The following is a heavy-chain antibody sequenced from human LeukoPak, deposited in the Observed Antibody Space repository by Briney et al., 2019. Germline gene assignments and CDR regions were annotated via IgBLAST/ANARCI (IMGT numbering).Heavy chain of an antibody. J-gene: IGHJ3*02. Sequence: GGSLRLSCAASGFTFSNAWMSWVRQAPGKGLEWVGRIKSKTDGGTTDYAAPVKGRFTISRDDSKNTLYLQMNSLKTEDTAVYYCTTDVEGWSGYDWGLRYAFDIWGQGTMVTVSS. CDR2: IKSKTDGGTT. D-gene: IGHD5-12*01. V-gene: IGHV3-15*01. CDR1: GFTFSNAW. CDR3: TTDVEGWSGYDWGLRYAFDI.